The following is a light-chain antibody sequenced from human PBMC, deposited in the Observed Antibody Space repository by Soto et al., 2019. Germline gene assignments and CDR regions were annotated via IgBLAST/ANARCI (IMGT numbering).Light chain of an antibody. J-gene: IGLJ2*01. CDR2: DSD. CDR3: GAWDDSLSVML. Sequence: QSVLTQPPSVSAAPGQKVTISCSGSSANIGSNYVSWYQHLPGTAPKLVIYDSDRRPSEIPDRFSGSKSGTSATLDITGLQTGVEADYYCGAWDDSLSVMLFGGGTKVTVL. V-gene: IGLV1-51*01. CDR1: SANIGSNY.